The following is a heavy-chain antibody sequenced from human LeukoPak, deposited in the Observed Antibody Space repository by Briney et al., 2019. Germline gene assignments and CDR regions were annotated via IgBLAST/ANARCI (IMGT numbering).Heavy chain of an antibody. J-gene: IGHJ4*02. CDR3: AKDISPIVGATDEALDC. D-gene: IGHD1-26*01. V-gene: IGHV3-9*01. Sequence: PGGSLGLSCAASGFTFDDYAMHWVRQAPGKGLEWVSGISWNSGSIGYADSVKGRFTISRDNAKNSLYLQMNSLRAEDTALYYCAKDISPIVGATDEALDCWGQGTLVTVSS. CDR1: GFTFDDYA. CDR2: ISWNSGSI.